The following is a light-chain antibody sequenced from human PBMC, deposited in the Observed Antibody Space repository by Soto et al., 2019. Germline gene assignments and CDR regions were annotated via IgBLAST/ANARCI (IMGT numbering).Light chain of an antibody. CDR3: QHYNEWPLT. CDR1: KSVSNN. CDR2: GAA. J-gene: IGKJ4*01. V-gene: IGKV3-15*01. Sequence: ETVMTQSPATLSESQGERATLSCRASKSVSNNLAWYQQKPGQAPRLLIYGAAARATGIPARFSGSGFGTEFTLTISSLQSEDSPVYYCQHYNEWPLTFGGGTKVEIK.